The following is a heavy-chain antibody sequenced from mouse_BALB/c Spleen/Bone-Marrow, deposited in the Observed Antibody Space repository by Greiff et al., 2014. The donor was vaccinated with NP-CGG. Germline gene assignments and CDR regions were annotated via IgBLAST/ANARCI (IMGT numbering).Heavy chain of an antibody. Sequence: QVTLKECGAELMKPGASVKISCKATGYTFSSYWIEWVKQRPGHGLEWIGEILPGSGNTNYNENFKGKATFTADTSSNTAYMQLSSLTSEDSAVYYCARRLLYYFDYWGQGTTLTVSS. V-gene: IGHV1-9*01. D-gene: IGHD1-2*01. CDR2: ILPGSGNT. J-gene: IGHJ2*01. CDR1: GYTFSSYW. CDR3: ARRLLYYFDY.